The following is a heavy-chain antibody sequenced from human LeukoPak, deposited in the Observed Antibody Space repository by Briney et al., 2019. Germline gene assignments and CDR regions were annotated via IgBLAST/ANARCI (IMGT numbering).Heavy chain of an antibody. CDR1: GFTFSSYA. V-gene: IGHV3-23*01. CDR3: AKGGGITIFGVAPNLDY. J-gene: IGHJ4*02. Sequence: PGGSLRLSCAASGFTFSSYAMSWVRQAPGKGLEWVSAISGSGGSTYYADSVEGRFTISRDNSKNTLYLQMNSLRAEDTAVYYCAKGGGITIFGVAPNLDYWGQGTLVTVSS. CDR2: ISGSGGST. D-gene: IGHD3-3*01.